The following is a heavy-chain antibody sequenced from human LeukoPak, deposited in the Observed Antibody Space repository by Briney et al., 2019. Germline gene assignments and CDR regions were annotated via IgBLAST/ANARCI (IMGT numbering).Heavy chain of an antibody. J-gene: IGHJ4*02. CDR1: GFTFSSYW. D-gene: IGHD6-13*01. V-gene: IGHV3-74*01. CDR2: INNDWSSA. CDR3: AREGKAAAEN. Sequence: GGSLRLSCAASGFTFSSYWMHWVRQTPGKGLIYISRINNDWSSANYADSVRGRFTISRDNAENTLYLQMNSLRAEDTAVYYCAREGKAAAENWGQGTLVTVSS.